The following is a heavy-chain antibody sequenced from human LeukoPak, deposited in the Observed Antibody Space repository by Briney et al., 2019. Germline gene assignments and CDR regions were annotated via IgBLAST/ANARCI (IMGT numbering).Heavy chain of an antibody. J-gene: IGHJ4*02. CDR3: AKLPLGYCSGGSCWNYYFDY. Sequence: GGSLRLSCAASGFTFSSYAMHWVRQAPGKGLEWVAVISYDGSNKYYADSVKGRFTISRDNSKNTLYLQMNSLRAEDTAVYYCAKLPLGYCSGGSCWNYYFDYWGQGTLVTVSS. D-gene: IGHD2-15*01. CDR2: ISYDGSNK. V-gene: IGHV3-30-3*02. CDR1: GFTFSSYA.